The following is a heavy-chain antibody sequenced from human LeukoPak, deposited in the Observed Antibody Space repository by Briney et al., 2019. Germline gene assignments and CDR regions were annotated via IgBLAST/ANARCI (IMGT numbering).Heavy chain of an antibody. CDR1: GGSISSSSYY. CDR2: IYHSGST. Sequence: SQTLSLTCTVSGGSISSSSYYWGWIRQPPGKGLEWIGYIYHSGSTYYNPSLKSRVTISVDRSKNQFSLKLSSVTAADTAVYYCARLRVVLRAFDIWGQGTMVTVSS. CDR3: ARLRVVLRAFDI. J-gene: IGHJ3*02. V-gene: IGHV4-30-2*01. D-gene: IGHD3-3*01.